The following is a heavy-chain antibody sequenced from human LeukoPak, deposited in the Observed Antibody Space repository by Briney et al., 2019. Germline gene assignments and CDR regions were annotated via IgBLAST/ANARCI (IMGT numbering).Heavy chain of an antibody. D-gene: IGHD5-12*01. CDR2: IYSGGST. V-gene: IGHV3-66*01. CDR3: ARVYGGGYDFRGAFDI. J-gene: IGHJ3*02. CDR1: EFSVGSNY. Sequence: GGSLRLSCAASEFSVGSNYMTWVRQAPGKGLEWVSLIYSGGSTYYADSVKGRFTISRDNSKNTLYLQMNSLRAEDTAVYYCARVYGGGYDFRGAFDIWGQGTMVTVSS.